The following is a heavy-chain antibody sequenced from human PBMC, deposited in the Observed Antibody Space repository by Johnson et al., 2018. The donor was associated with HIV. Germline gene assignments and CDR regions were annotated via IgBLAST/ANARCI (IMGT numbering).Heavy chain of an antibody. D-gene: IGHD1-1*01. V-gene: IGHV3-30*04. J-gene: IGHJ3*02. CDR3: SSRYTVVAFDI. CDR1: GFTFSSYA. Sequence: QEKLVESGGGVVQPGGSLRLSCAASGFTFSSYAMHWVRQAPGKGLEWVAVISYDGSNKYYADSVKGRFTISRENSKHTLYLQMNSLRAEDTALYYCSSRYTVVAFDIWGQGTMVTVSS. CDR2: ISYDGSNK.